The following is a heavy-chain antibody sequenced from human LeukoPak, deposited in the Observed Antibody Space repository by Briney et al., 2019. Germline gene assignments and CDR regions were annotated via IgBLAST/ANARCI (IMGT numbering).Heavy chain of an antibody. Sequence: GGSQRLSCVASGFTFGGYAMSWVRQAPGKGLEWVSSISAGSEDSYYADSVKGRFTISRDNSKSTLYLQVNSLRADDTAVYYCARTIAQYSNTWLYYYYGLDVWGQGTTVTVS. V-gene: IGHV3-23*01. CDR2: ISAGSEDS. CDR1: GFTFGGYA. D-gene: IGHD1-7*01. J-gene: IGHJ6*02. CDR3: ARTIAQYSNTWLYYYYGLDV.